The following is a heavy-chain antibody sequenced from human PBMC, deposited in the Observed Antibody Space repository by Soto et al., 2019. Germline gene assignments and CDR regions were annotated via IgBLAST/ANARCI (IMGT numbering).Heavy chain of an antibody. D-gene: IGHD3-3*01. CDR3: AKGKAQTLFGVDTIFDY. J-gene: IGHJ4*02. V-gene: IGHV3-23*01. Sequence: EVQLLESGGGLVQPGGSLRLSCAASGFPFGSHAMSWVRQAPGKGLEWVSLVSGNGGTTNYADSVKGRFTISRDNSQKTLYLQMNSVRAEDTAIYYCAKGKAQTLFGVDTIFDYWGQGTLVPVSS. CDR2: VSGNGGTT. CDR1: GFPFGSHA.